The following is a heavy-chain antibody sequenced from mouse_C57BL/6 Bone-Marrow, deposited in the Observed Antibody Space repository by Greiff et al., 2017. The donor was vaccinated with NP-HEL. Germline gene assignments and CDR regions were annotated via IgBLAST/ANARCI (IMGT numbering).Heavy chain of an antibody. V-gene: IGHV2-2*01. CDR1: GFSLTSYG. Sequence: QVQLKESGPGLVQPSQSLSITCTVSGFSLTSYGVHWVRQSPGKGLEWLGVIWSGGSTDYTAAFISRLSISKDNSKSQVFFKMNSLQADDTAIYYCASPSSYWYFDVWGTGTTVTVSS. J-gene: IGHJ1*03. D-gene: IGHD2-10*02. CDR3: ASPSSYWYFDV. CDR2: IWSGGST.